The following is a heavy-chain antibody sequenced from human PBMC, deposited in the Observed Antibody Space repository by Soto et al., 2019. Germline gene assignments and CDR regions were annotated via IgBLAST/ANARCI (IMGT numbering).Heavy chain of an antibody. D-gene: IGHD3-22*01. CDR2: ISSNGGST. Sequence: LRLSCSASGFTFSSYAMHWVRQAPGKGLEYVSAISSNGGSTYYADSVKGRFTISRDNSKNTLYLQMSSLRAEDTAVYYCVKDVAPYLYDSNGYYGYWGQGTLVTVSS. CDR3: VKDVAPYLYDSNGYYGY. J-gene: IGHJ4*02. V-gene: IGHV3-64D*06. CDR1: GFTFSSYA.